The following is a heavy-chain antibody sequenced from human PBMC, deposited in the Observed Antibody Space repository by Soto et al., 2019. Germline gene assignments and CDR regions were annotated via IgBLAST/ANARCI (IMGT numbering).Heavy chain of an antibody. D-gene: IGHD6-19*01. Sequence: SQTLSLTCAISGDRVSINSAAWNLIRQSPSRGLEWLGRTYYRSKWYNDYAVSVKSRITINPDTSKNQFSLQLNSVTPEDTAVYYCARDRLAVAGTVAFDIWGQGTMVTVSS. CDR1: GDRVSINSAA. J-gene: IGHJ3*02. CDR3: ARDRLAVAGTVAFDI. V-gene: IGHV6-1*01. CDR2: TYYRSKWYN.